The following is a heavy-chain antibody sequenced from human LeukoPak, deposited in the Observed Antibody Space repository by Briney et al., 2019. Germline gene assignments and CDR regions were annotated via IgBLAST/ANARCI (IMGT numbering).Heavy chain of an antibody. D-gene: IGHD1-26*01. J-gene: IGHJ4*02. V-gene: IGHV3-53*01. Sequence: PGGSLRLSCAASGFTVSSNFMTWVRQAPGKGLEWVSDIYASGENTYYADSVKGRFTISRDSSKNTLYLQMNSLRGEDTAVYYCVRGLRELPYWGQGTLVTVSS. CDR1: GFTVSSNF. CDR3: VRGLRELPY. CDR2: IYASGENT.